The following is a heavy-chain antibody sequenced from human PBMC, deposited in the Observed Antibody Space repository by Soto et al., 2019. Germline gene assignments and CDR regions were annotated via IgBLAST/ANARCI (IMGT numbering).Heavy chain of an antibody. V-gene: IGHV4-30-4*01. J-gene: IGHJ6*02. D-gene: IGHD6-6*01. CDR1: GGSISSGDYY. Sequence: QVQLQESGPGLVKPSQTLSLTCTVSGGSISSGDYYWSWIRQSPGKGLECIGYIDYSGSTYYNPSLRSRFDISVDTSKHDFTLERAAVTAAGTVVYCGARDRASSSSRRGVDVCGQVTTVPVPS. CDR2: IDYSGST. CDR3: ARDRASSSSRRGVDV.